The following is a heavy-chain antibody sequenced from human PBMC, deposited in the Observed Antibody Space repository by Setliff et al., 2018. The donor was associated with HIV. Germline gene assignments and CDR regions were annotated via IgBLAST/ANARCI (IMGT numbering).Heavy chain of an antibody. V-gene: IGHV4-34*01. CDR3: ARKSTLRYYYGSGSLDAFDI. J-gene: IGHJ3*02. CDR2: IDHSGST. Sequence: SETLSLTCAVYGGSFSGYHWSWIRQSPGKGLEWIGEIDHSGSTDDNPSLKSRVTMSVDTSNNQFSLELSSVTAADTAVYYCARKSTLRYYYGSGSLDAFDIWGQGTKVTVSS. D-gene: IGHD3-10*01. CDR1: GGSFSGYH.